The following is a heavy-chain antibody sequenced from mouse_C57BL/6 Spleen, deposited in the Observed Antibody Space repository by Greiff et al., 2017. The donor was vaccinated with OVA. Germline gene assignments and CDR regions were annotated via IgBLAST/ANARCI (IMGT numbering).Heavy chain of an antibody. CDR3: ARSSNWEKDY. CDR2: ISSGSSTI. V-gene: IGHV5-17*01. Sequence: EVNVVESGGGLVKPGGSLKLSCAASGFTFSDYGMHWVRQAPEKGLEWVAYISSGSSTIYYADTVKGRFTISRDNAKNTLFLQMTSLRSEDTAMYYCARSSNWEKDYWGQGTTLTVSS. CDR1: GFTFSDYG. J-gene: IGHJ2*01. D-gene: IGHD4-1*01.